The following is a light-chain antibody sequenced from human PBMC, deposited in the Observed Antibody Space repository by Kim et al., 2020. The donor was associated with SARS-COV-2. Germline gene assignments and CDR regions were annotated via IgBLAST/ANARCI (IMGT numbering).Light chain of an antibody. V-gene: IGLV3-21*04. CDR2: YDS. CDR1: NIGSKS. J-gene: IGLJ1*01. Sequence: SYELTQPPSVSVAPGKTARITSGGNNIGSKSVHWYQQKPGQAPVLVIYYDSDRPSGIPERFSGSNSGNTATLTISRVEAGDEADYYCQVWDSSSDHRYVFGTGTKVTVL. CDR3: QVWDSSSDHRYV.